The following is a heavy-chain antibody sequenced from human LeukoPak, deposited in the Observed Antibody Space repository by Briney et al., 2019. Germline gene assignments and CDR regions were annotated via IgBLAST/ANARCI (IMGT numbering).Heavy chain of an antibody. CDR3: VREDPSEYGSIDY. D-gene: IGHD3-10*01. CDR1: GFTFSTYS. Sequence: GGSLILSCAASGFTFSTYSMNWVRQAPGKGLEWVAYISRSSSSKHYADFVKGRFTISRDNAKNSLYLQMNSLRDEDTAVYYCVREDPSEYGSIDYWGQGTLVTVSS. J-gene: IGHJ4*02. CDR2: ISRSSSSK. V-gene: IGHV3-48*02.